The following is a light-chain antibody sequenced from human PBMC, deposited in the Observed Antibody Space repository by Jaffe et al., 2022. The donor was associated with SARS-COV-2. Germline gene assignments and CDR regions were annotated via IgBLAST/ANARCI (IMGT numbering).Light chain of an antibody. CDR3: SSYTSGSTLYV. Sequence: QSALAQPASVSGSPGQSITISCTGANSDVGNYNYVSWYQLHSGKAPKVIIYDVTNRPSGVSDRFSGSKSGNTASLTISGLQAEDEADYYCSSYTSGSTLYVFGTGTKVTVL. V-gene: IGLV2-14*03. CDR1: NSDVGNYNY. J-gene: IGLJ1*01. CDR2: DVT.